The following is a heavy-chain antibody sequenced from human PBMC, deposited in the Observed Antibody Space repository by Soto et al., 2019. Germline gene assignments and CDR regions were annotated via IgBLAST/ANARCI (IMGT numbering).Heavy chain of an antibody. V-gene: IGHV1-18*01. J-gene: IGHJ4*02. CDR1: GYTFTSYG. D-gene: IGHD4-17*01. CDR2: ISTYNGNT. Sequence: QVQLVQSGAEVKKPGASVKVSCKASGYTFTSYGIXXXXXXXXQGLEWMGWISTYNGNTNYAQKLQGRVTMTTDTXTXXXXXXXXXXXXXXTAXYYCARXXYGDYGYWGQGTQVTVSS. CDR3: ARXXYGDYGY.